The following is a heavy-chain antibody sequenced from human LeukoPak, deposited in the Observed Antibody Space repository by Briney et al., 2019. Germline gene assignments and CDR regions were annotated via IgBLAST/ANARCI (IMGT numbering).Heavy chain of an antibody. J-gene: IGHJ4*02. D-gene: IGHD3-10*01. CDR2: IYHCGTT. Sequence: KTSETLSLTCVVSGGSISSSDCRNWVRQPPGKGLEWIGQIYHCGTTNYNPSPKSRVTISVDTSKKQFYLKRGSVTAADTAVYYCASYYASGRYYFDYWGQGTLVTVSS. CDR3: ASYYASGRYYFDY. V-gene: IGHV4-4*02. CDR1: GGSISSSDC.